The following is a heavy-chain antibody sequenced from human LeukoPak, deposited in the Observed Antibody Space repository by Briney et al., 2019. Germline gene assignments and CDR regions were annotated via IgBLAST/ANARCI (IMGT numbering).Heavy chain of an antibody. CDR2: IYWDDDK. J-gene: IGHJ4*02. D-gene: IGHD1-26*01. CDR3: AFSKYSGSDFDS. V-gene: IGHV2-5*02. CDR1: GFSLSTNDVG. Sequence: SGPTLLKPTQTPTPTCTFSGFSLSTNDVGVGWIRQPPGEALEWLALIYWDDDKRYSPSQKSRLTITKDTSKNQVVLTMANMDPADTATYYCAFSKYSGSDFDSWGQGTLVTVSS.